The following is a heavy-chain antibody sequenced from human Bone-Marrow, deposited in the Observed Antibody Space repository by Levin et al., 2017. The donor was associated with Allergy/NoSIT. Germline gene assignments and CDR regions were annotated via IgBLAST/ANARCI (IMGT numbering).Heavy chain of an antibody. V-gene: IGHV3-74*01. CDR1: GFTFSSYW. D-gene: IGHD4-23*01. CDR3: ERGGPSVTTVVTRAYYYNNGMDV. J-gene: IGHJ6*02. CDR2: INSDGSST. Sequence: GGSLRLSCAASGFTFSSYWMHWVRQAPGKGLVWVSRINSDGSSTSYADSVKGRFTISRDNAKNTLYLQMNSLRAEDTDVYYCERGGPSVTTVVTRAYYYNNGMDVWGQGTTVTVSS.